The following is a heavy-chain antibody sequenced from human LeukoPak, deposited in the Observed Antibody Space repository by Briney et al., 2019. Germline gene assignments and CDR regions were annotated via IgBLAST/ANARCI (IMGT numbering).Heavy chain of an antibody. J-gene: IGHJ4*02. V-gene: IGHV1-69*13. Sequence: ASVKVSCKASGGIFKNFGISWLRQAPGQGPEWMGGINPVFGTGDYSKKFQGRLTITSDESTSTAYMELSSLTSEDTAVYFCARGKRELLQLYHFDFWGQGTLVTVSS. D-gene: IGHD1-7*01. CDR3: ARGKRELLQLYHFDF. CDR1: GGIFKNFG. CDR2: INPVFGTG.